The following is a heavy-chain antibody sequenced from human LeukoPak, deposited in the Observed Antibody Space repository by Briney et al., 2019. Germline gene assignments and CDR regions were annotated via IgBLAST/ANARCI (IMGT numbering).Heavy chain of an antibody. Sequence: GGSLRLSCAASGFTFSSYWMSWVRQAPGKGLEWVANIKQDGSEKYYVDSVKGRFTISRDNAKNSLYLQMNSLRAEDTAVYYCARERYCSSTSCEKGHDAFDIWGQGTMVTVSS. D-gene: IGHD2-2*01. V-gene: IGHV3-7*01. J-gene: IGHJ3*02. CDR2: IKQDGSEK. CDR1: GFTFSSYW. CDR3: ARERYCSSTSCEKGHDAFDI.